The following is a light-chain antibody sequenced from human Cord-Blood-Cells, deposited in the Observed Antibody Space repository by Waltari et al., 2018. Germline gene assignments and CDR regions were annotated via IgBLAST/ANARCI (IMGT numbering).Light chain of an antibody. CDR2: APS. V-gene: IGKV1-39*01. CDR3: QQSYSTPLT. J-gene: IGKJ4*01. Sequence: DIQMPQSPSSLSASVGDRVTITCRASQSISSYLNWYQQKPGKAPKLLIYAPSSLQSGVPSRFSGSGSGTDFTLTISSLQPEDFATYYCQQSYSTPLTFGGGTKVEIK. CDR1: QSISSY.